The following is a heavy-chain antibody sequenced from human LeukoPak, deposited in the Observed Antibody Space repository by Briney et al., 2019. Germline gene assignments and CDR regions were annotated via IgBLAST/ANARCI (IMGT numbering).Heavy chain of an antibody. D-gene: IGHD3-10*01. Sequence: ASVKVSCKASGYTFTSYAMHWVRQAPGQRLEWMGWINAGNGNTKYSQEFQGRVTFTRDTSASTAYMELSRLRSEDTAVYYCARVSEETGSDYWGQGTLATVSS. CDR3: ARVSEETGSDY. CDR1: GYTFTSYA. CDR2: INAGNGNT. V-gene: IGHV1-3*03. J-gene: IGHJ4*02.